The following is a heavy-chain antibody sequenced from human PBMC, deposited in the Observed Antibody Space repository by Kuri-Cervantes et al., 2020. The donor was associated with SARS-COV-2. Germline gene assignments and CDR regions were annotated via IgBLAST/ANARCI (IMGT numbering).Heavy chain of an antibody. D-gene: IGHD3-3*01. CDR2: INHSGST. Sequence: GSLRLSCAVYGGSFSGYYWSWIRQPPGKGLEWIGEINHSGSTNYNPSLKSRVTISVDTSKNQFSLKLSSVTAADTAAYYCARGRSRITIFGVVISGVGYYFDYWGQGTLVTVSS. CDR3: ARGRSRITIFGVVISGVGYYFDY. J-gene: IGHJ4*02. V-gene: IGHV4-34*01. CDR1: GGSFSGYY.